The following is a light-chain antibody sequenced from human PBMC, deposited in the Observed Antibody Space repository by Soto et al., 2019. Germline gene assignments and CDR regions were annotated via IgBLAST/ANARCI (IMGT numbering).Light chain of an antibody. V-gene: IGLV2-23*01. CDR2: EGT. CDR1: SSDVGSHNL. J-gene: IGLJ2*01. Sequence: QLVLTQPASVSGSPGQSITISCTGTSSDVGSHNLVSWYQHHPGKAPKLMIYEGTKRPSGVSNRSSGSKSGNTASLTISGLQAEDEADYYCCSYAGTYSYVVFGGGTKLTVL. CDR3: CSYAGTYSYVV.